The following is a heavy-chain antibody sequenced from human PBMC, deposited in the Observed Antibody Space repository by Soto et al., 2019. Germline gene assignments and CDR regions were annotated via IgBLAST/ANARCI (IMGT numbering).Heavy chain of an antibody. V-gene: IGHV4-34*09. CDR1: GGSFSGCY. CDR3: ARVSGGYVSVRYDSSKAYFDY. D-gene: IGHD3-22*01. J-gene: IGHJ4*02. CDR2: INDSGST. Sequence: SETLSLTCAVYGGSFSGCYWSWIRQPPGKGLEWIGEINDSGSTNYNPSLKSRVTISVDTSKNQFSLKLSSVTAADTAVYYCARVSGGYVSVRYDSSKAYFDYWGQGTLVTVSS.